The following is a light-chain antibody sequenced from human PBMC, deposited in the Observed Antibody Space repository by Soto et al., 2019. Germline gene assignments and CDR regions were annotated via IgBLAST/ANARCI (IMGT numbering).Light chain of an antibody. CDR1: QGIGNY. J-gene: IGKJ4*01. Sequence: DLQMTQSRSSMSAALCDRVTLTCRASQGIGNYLAWYQQKPGKAPTLLISAASTLQSGVPSRFSGSGKGTHFTLSISDLRPEDFATYYCQQTYAAPLTFGGGTKVDIK. CDR2: AAS. CDR3: QQTYAAPLT. V-gene: IGKV1-27*01.